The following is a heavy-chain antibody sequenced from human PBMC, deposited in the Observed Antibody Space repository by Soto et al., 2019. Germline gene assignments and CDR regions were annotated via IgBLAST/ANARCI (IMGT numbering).Heavy chain of an antibody. J-gene: IGHJ6*02. V-gene: IGHV1-69*13. D-gene: IGHD2-2*02. CDR2: IIPIFGTA. CDR3: ARDLNPYCSSTSCYTFYYYYGMDV. Sequence: SVKVSCKASGGTFSSYSISWVRQAPGQGLEWMGGIIPIFGTANYAQKFQGRVTITADESTSTAYMELSSLRSEDTAVYYCARDLNPYCSSTSCYTFYYYYGMDVWGQGTTVTVSS. CDR1: GGTFSSYS.